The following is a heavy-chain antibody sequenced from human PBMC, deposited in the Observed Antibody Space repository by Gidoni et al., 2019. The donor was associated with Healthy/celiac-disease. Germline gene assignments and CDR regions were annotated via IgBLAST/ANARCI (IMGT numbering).Heavy chain of an antibody. Sequence: QLQLQESGPGLVKPSETLSLTCTVSGGSISSSSYYWGWIRQPPGKGLEWIGSIYYSGSTYYNPSLKSRVTISVDTSKNQFSLKLSSVTAADTAVYYCARQGIAVGNWFDPWGQGTLVTVSS. V-gene: IGHV4-39*01. CDR2: IYYSGST. CDR1: GGSISSSSYY. J-gene: IGHJ5*02. CDR3: ARQGIAVGNWFDP. D-gene: IGHD6-19*01.